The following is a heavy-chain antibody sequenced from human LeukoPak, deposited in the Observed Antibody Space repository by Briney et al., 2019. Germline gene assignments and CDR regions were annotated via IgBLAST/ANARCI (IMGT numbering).Heavy chain of an antibody. D-gene: IGHD3-10*01. J-gene: IGHJ5*02. CDR1: GDSISTYY. CDR2: IYYSGST. Sequence: SETLSLTCTVSGDSISTYYWSWIRQPPGKGLEWIGYIYYSGSTNYNPSLKSRVTISLDTSKTQFSLKLSSVTAADTAVYYCARGHYLSGSYNWFDPWGQGTLVTVSS. V-gene: IGHV4-59*01. CDR3: ARGHYLSGSYNWFDP.